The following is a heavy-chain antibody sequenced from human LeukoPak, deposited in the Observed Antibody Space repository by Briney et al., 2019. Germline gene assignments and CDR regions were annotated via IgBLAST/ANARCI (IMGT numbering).Heavy chain of an antibody. J-gene: IGHJ4*02. D-gene: IGHD2-8*01. CDR3: ARDSPKDIVLMVYVIDY. Sequence: GGSLRLSCAASGFTFSSYSMNWVRQAPGKGLEWVSYISSSSSTIYYADSVKGRFTISRNNAKNSLYLQMNSLRAGDTAVYYCARDSPKDIVLMVYVIDYWGQGTLVTVSS. CDR1: GFTFSSYS. CDR2: ISSSSSTI. V-gene: IGHV3-48*04.